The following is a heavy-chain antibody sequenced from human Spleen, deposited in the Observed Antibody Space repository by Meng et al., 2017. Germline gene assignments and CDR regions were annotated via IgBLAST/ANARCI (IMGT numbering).Heavy chain of an antibody. CDR1: GGSVSSGSYY. Sequence: QLQESGPRLVRPSETLSLTCTVSGGSVSSGSYYWSWIRQPPGKGLEWIGHIYYSGSTNYNPSLKSRVTISVDTSKNQFSLKLSSVTAADTAVYYCTKNDFYCLGYWGQGTLVTVSS. J-gene: IGHJ4*02. CDR2: IYYSGST. D-gene: IGHD2-21*01. V-gene: IGHV4-61*01. CDR3: TKNDFYCLGY.